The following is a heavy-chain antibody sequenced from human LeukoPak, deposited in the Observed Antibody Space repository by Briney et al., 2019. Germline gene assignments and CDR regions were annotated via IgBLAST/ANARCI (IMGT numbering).Heavy chain of an antibody. CDR2: IYSGGST. CDR3: ARGYSTAMVFDY. V-gene: IGHV3-53*01. CDR1: GFTVSSNY. D-gene: IGHD5-18*01. J-gene: IGHJ4*02. Sequence: GGSLRLSCAASGFTVSSNYMSWVRQAQGKGLEWVSVIYSGGSTYYADSVKGRFTISRDNSKNTLYLQMNSLRAEDTAVYYCARGYSTAMVFDYWGQGTLVTVSS.